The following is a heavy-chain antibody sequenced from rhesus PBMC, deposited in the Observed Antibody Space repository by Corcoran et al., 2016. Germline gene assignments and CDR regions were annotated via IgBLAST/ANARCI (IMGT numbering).Heavy chain of an antibody. D-gene: IGHD3-34*01. J-gene: IGHJ2*01. CDR3: ARGGVYHYWYFDL. Sequence: QLQLQESGPGLVKPSETLSLTCAVSGYSISSGYGWSWIRTAPGKGVEWIGYIYGSGSSTNYNPSLKSRVTLSVDTSKNQLSLKLSSVTTADTAVYYCARGGVYHYWYFDLWGPGTPITISS. CDR1: GYSISSGYG. V-gene: IGHV4-127*01. CDR2: IYGSGSST.